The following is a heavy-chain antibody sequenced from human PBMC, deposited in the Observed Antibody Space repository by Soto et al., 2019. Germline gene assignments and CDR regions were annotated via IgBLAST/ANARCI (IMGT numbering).Heavy chain of an antibody. CDR2: IRSKANSYAT. V-gene: IGHV3-73*01. D-gene: IGHD3-10*01. J-gene: IGHJ4*02. CDR1: GFTFSGSA. CDR3: TGLWFGNHDY. Sequence: PGGSAKLSCAACGFTFSGSAMHWVRQACGKGLEWVGRIRSKANSYATAYAASVKGRFTISRDDSKNTAYLQMNSLKTEDTAVYYCTGLWFGNHDYWGQGTLVTVSA.